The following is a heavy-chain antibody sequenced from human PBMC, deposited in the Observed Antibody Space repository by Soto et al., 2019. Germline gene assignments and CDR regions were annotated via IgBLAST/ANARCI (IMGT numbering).Heavy chain of an antibody. V-gene: IGHV4-61*05. CDR2: IYSSGST. CDR3: ARSYDSLDY. Sequence: SEILSLTCTVSGGSIRSRDYYWGWIRQPPGEGLEWIGYIYSSGSTNYYPSLKSRVTISVDTSKNQFSLKLSSVTAADTAVYYCARSYDSLDYWGQGTLVTVSS. J-gene: IGHJ4*02. D-gene: IGHD3-22*01. CDR1: GGSIRSRDYY.